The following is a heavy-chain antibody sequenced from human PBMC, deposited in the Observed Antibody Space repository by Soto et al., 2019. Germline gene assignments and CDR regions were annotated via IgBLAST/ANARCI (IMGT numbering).Heavy chain of an antibody. CDR3: TTGRDYYDSSGYYAVFDY. D-gene: IGHD3-22*01. Sequence: GGSLRLSCAASGFTFSNAWMSWVRQAPGKGLEWVGRIKSKTDGGTTDYAAPVKGRFTISRDDSKNTLYLQMNSLKTEDTAVYYCTTGRDYYDSSGYYAVFDYWGQGTLVTVSS. J-gene: IGHJ4*02. CDR1: GFTFSNAW. V-gene: IGHV3-15*01. CDR2: IKSKTDGGTT.